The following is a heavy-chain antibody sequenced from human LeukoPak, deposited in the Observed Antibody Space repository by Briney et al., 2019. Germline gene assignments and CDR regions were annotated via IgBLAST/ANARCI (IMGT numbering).Heavy chain of an antibody. J-gene: IGHJ5*02. CDR1: GFTFSSYS. V-gene: IGHV3-21*01. CDR3: AREDYDILTGYYNGWFDP. CDR2: ISSSSSYI. D-gene: IGHD3-9*01. Sequence: PGGSLRLSCAASGFTFSSYSMNWVRRAPGKGLEWVSSISSSSSYIYYADSVKGRFTISRDNAKNSLYLQMNSLRAEDTAVYYCAREDYDILTGYYNGWFDPWGQGTLVTVSS.